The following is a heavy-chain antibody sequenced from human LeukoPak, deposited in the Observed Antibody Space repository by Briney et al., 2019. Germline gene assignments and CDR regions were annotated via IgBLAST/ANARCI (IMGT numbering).Heavy chain of an antibody. V-gene: IGHV3-48*03. D-gene: IGHD3-16*01. CDR3: ARGRGDYFDY. J-gene: IGHJ4*02. CDR1: GFTFSSYE. Sequence: PGGSLRLSCAASGFTFSSYEMNWVRQAPGKGLEWVSYISSSGSTIYYADSVKGRFTISSDNATLSLYLQMHRLRAEDTAVYYCARGRGDYFDYWGQGTLVTVSS. CDR2: ISSSGSTI.